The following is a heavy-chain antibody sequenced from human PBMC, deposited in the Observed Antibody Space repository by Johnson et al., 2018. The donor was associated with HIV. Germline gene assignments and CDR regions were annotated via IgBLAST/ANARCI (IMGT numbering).Heavy chain of an antibody. CDR2: IAWDGSSA. CDR3: AKGYSSTWHDAFNI. J-gene: IGHJ3*02. Sequence: VQLVESGGDVVQPGGSLRLSCAASGFIFNNYAMHWVRQAPGKGLEWVSLIAWDGSSAYYADSVKGRLTIARDNSKNSLYLEMNSLRAEDTALSYCAKGYSSTWHDAFNIWCQGTMVTVSS. V-gene: IGHV3-43D*03. D-gene: IGHD6-13*01. CDR1: GFIFNNYA.